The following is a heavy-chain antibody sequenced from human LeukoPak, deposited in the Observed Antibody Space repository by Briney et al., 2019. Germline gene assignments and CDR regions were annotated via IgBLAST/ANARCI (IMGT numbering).Heavy chain of an antibody. V-gene: IGHV4-61*02. CDR2: IYTSGST. D-gene: IGHD6-13*01. J-gene: IGHJ6*02. Sequence: PSQTLSLTCTVSGGSISSGSYYWSWIRQPAGKGLEWIGRIYTSGSTNYNPSLKSRVTISVDTSKNQFSLKLSPVTAADTAVYYCARDRGNSSSWYGFHYYYYYGMDVWGQGTTVTVSS. CDR3: ARDRGNSSSWYGFHYYYYYGMDV. CDR1: GGSISSGSYY.